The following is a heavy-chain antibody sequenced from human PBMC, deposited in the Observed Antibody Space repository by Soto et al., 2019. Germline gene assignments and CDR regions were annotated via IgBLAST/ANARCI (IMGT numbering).Heavy chain of an antibody. V-gene: IGHV4-34*01. CDR2: INHSGST. Sequence: PSETLSLTCAVYGGSFSGYYWSWIRQPPGKGLEWIGEINHSGSTNYNPSLKSRVTISVDTSKNQFSLKLSSVTAADTAVYYCARGGRDYYGSGSRYYYYYMDVWGKGTTVTVSS. D-gene: IGHD3-10*01. CDR3: ARGGRDYYGSGSRYYYYYMDV. J-gene: IGHJ6*03. CDR1: GGSFSGYY.